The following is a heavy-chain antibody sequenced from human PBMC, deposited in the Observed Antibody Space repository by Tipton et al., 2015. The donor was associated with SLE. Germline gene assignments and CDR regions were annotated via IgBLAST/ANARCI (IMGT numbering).Heavy chain of an antibody. CDR3: ASLAPPLSSRHNWFDP. D-gene: IGHD3-16*02. J-gene: IGHJ5*02. Sequence: QLVQSGAEVKKPGESLKISCKGSGYSFTNYWIAWVRQMPGKGLEWMGVIYPDDSDTRYSPSFQGQVTISADKSISSAYLQWSSLKASDTAIYYCASLAPPLSSRHNWFDPWGQGTLVTVSS. CDR1: GYSFTNYW. CDR2: IYPDDSDT. V-gene: IGHV5-51*03.